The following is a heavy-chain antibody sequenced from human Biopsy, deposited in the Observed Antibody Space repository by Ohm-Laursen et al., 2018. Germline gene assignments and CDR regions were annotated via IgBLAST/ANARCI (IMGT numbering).Heavy chain of an antibody. Sequence: SQTLSLTCAVSGGSISSGSNYWAWIRQPPGKGLEWIGSVYHSGTTYYSPSHKSRVTISVDTSKNQLSLKVTSVTAADTAAYYCARHDGNGPFALDSWGQGTLVTVSS. CDR1: GGSISSGSNY. CDR2: VYHSGTT. D-gene: IGHD5-24*01. V-gene: IGHV4-39*01. J-gene: IGHJ4*02. CDR3: ARHDGNGPFALDS.